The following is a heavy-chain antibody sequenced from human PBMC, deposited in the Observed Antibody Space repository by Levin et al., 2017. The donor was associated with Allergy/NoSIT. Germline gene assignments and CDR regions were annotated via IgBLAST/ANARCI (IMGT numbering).Heavy chain of an antibody. CDR1: GFTFSSYG. Sequence: LSLTCAASGFTFSSYGMHWVRQAPGKGLEWVAVISYDGSNKYYADSVKGRFTISRDNSKNTLYLQMNSLRAEDTAVYYCAKDPSSGWYEDAFDIWGQGTMVTVSS. V-gene: IGHV3-30*18. CDR3: AKDPSSGWYEDAFDI. CDR2: ISYDGSNK. J-gene: IGHJ3*02. D-gene: IGHD6-19*01.